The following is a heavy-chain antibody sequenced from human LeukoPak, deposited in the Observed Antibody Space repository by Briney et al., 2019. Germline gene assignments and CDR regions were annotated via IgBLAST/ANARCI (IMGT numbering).Heavy chain of an antibody. CDR1: GFTFSSYS. D-gene: IGHD1-7*01. J-gene: IGHJ4*02. CDR3: ARAHNWKYGTFDY. Sequence: PGGSLSLSCAASGFTFSSYSMNCVRQPPGDGLEWVSCISSSSSYIYYADSVKGRFTISRDNAKNSLYLQMNSLRVEDTAVYYCARAHNWKYGTFDYWGQGTLVTVSS. V-gene: IGHV3-21*01. CDR2: ISSSSSYI.